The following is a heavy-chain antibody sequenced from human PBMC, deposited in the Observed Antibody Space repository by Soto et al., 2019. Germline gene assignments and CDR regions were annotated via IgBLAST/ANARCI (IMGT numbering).Heavy chain of an antibody. Sequence: QVQLVESGGGVVQPGRSLRLSCAASGFTFSSYAMHWVRQAPGKGLEWVAVLSYDGSNKYYADSVKGRFTISRDNSKNTQYLQMNSLRAEDTAVYYCAKDRRPNYYYGMDVWGQGTTVTVSS. J-gene: IGHJ6*02. V-gene: IGHV3-30*18. CDR2: LSYDGSNK. CDR1: GFTFSSYA. D-gene: IGHD6-25*01. CDR3: AKDRRPNYYYGMDV.